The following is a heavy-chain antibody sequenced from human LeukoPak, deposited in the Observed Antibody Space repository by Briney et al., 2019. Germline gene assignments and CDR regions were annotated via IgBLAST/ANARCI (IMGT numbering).Heavy chain of an antibody. CDR1: GFTFSTYA. V-gene: IGHV3-23*01. CDR3: SRDRSDNTTWYVGSH. Sequence: GGSLRLSCAASGFTFSTYAMSWVRQAPGKGLECVSGLSGSGDTTYHADPVKGRFTISRDNSKNTLYLQMNSLRAEDTAVYYCSRDRSDNTTWYVGSHWGQGILVTVSS. J-gene: IGHJ4*02. D-gene: IGHD6-13*01. CDR2: LSGSGDTT.